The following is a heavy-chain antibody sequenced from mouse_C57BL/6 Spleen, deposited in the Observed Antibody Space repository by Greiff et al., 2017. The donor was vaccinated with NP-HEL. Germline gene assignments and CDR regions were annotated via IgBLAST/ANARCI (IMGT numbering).Heavy chain of an antibody. CDR1: GYTFTDYN. V-gene: IGHV1-22*01. Sequence: EVQLQQSGPELVKPGASVKMSCKASGYTFTDYNMHWVKQSHGKSLEWIGYINPNNGGTSYNQKFKGKATLTVNKSSSTAYMELRSLTSEDAAVYYCARDWVVRGGDYGGQGTTLTVSS. CDR2: INPNNGGT. J-gene: IGHJ2*01. CDR3: ARDWVVRGGDY. D-gene: IGHD4-1*01.